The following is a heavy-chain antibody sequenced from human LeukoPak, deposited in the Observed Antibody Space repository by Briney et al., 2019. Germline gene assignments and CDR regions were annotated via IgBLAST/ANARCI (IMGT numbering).Heavy chain of an antibody. D-gene: IGHD3-10*01. Sequence: PGGSLRLSCAGSGFTFSSYSMNWVRHAPGKGLEWVSYIGHTGSITDYADSVKGRFTISRDNAKNSLYLQMNTLRAEDTAVYYCVREGQLLWFGESFDYWGQGTLVTVSS. J-gene: IGHJ4*02. CDR2: IGHTGSIT. CDR3: VREGQLLWFGESFDY. V-gene: IGHV3-48*01. CDR1: GFTFSSYS.